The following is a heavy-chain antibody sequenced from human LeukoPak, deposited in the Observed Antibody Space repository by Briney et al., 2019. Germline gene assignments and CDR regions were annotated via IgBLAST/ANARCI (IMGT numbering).Heavy chain of an antibody. CDR1: GSTFSSYA. V-gene: IGHV1-69*05. CDR2: IIPIFGTA. D-gene: IGHD6-6*01. Sequence: SVKVSCKASGSTFSSYAISWVRQAPGQGLEWMGRIIPIFGTANYAQKFQGRVTITTDESTSTAYMELSSLRSEDTAVYYCARNRIAARPIYYYYYMDVWGKGTTVTVSS. J-gene: IGHJ6*03. CDR3: ARNRIAARPIYYYYYMDV.